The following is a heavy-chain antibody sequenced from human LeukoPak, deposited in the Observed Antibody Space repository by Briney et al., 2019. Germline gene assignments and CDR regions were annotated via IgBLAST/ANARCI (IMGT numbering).Heavy chain of an antibody. D-gene: IGHD3-22*01. J-gene: IGHJ4*02. CDR1: GYTFTSYG. CDR3: ARDYYDSSGYPPFDY. Sequence: ASVTVSFKASGYTFTSYGISWVRQAPGQGVEWMGWISAYNGNTNYAQKLQGRVNITTDTSTSTAYMELRSLRSDDTAVYYCARDYYDSSGYPPFDYWGQGTLVTVSS. CDR2: ISAYNGNT. V-gene: IGHV1-18*01.